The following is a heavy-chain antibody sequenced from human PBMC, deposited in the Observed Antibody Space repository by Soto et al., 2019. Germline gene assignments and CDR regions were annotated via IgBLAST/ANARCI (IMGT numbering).Heavy chain of an antibody. V-gene: IGHV1-18*01. CDR2: ISTYKGNT. J-gene: IGHJ4*02. CDR3: ARGANDYGDYYYFDY. CDR1: GYTFTIYG. Sequence: QVQLVQSGAEVKKPGASVKVSCKASGYTFTIYGISWVRRAPGQGLEWMGWISTYKGNTIYARKLQGRVTMTTDTSTSTAYMELRSLRSDDTAVYYCARGANDYGDYYYFDYWGQGTLVTVSS. D-gene: IGHD4-17*01.